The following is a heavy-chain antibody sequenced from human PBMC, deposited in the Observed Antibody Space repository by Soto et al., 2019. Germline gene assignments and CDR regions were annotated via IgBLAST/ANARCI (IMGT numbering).Heavy chain of an antibody. CDR2: ISAYTVNT. V-gene: IGHV1-18*01. CDR1: GYTFSTYG. Sequence: QVQLVQSGPEVKKPGASVKVSCKASGYTFSTYGISWVRQAPGQGLEWMGWISAYTVNTKYAQKFQGRVTMIRDTSTRTAYIELRSLRSEDKAVYYCAVPSEVTALYYGMDVWGQGTTVTVSS. D-gene: IGHD2-21*02. CDR3: AVPSEVTALYYGMDV. J-gene: IGHJ6*02.